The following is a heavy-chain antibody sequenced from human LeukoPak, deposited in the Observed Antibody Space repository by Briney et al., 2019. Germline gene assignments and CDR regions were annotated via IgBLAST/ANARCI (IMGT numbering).Heavy chain of an antibody. CDR1: GFTFSSYG. CDR2: IWYDGSNK. J-gene: IGHJ4*02. Sequence: GGSLRLSCAASGFTFSSYGMHWVRQAPGKGLEWVAFIWYDGSNKYYADSVKGRFTISRDNSKNTLYLQMNSLRAEDTAVYYCAKDERGYYDSSGYFGAIDYWGQGSLVTVSS. D-gene: IGHD3-22*01. V-gene: IGHV3-30*02. CDR3: AKDERGYYDSSGYFGAIDY.